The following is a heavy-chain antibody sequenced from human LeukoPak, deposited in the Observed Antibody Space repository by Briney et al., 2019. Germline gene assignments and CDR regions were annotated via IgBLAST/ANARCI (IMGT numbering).Heavy chain of an antibody. CDR1: GFTFIRYW. V-gene: IGHV3-7*01. CDR3: ARWRGAESEFEN. CDR2: INQDGTKT. Sequence: GGSLRLSCAASGFTFIRYWMSWVRQAPGKGLEFVANINQDGTKTEYVDSVKGRFTITRNNAKNPLYMQMNNVRAEDTAVYYCARWRGAESEFENWGQGTLVTVSS. J-gene: IGHJ4*02. D-gene: IGHD1-26*01.